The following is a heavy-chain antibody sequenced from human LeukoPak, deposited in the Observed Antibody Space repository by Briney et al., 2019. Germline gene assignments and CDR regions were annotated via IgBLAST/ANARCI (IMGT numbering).Heavy chain of an antibody. Sequence: PGGSLRLSCAASGLXVSTNYISWVRQAPGKGLEWVSLIYSGGGTYYADSVKGRFTISRDNSKNTLYLQMNSLRAEDTAVYYCARNYYDSSAYYYFDYWGQGTLVTVSS. J-gene: IGHJ4*02. D-gene: IGHD3-22*01. CDR1: GLXVSTNY. CDR2: IYSGGGT. CDR3: ARNYYDSSAYYYFDY. V-gene: IGHV3-66*01.